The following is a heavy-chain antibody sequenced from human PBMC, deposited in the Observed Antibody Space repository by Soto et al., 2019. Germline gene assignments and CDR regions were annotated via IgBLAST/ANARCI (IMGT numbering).Heavy chain of an antibody. Sequence: SETRSLTCTVAGGCSRRGGYYWSWISQQPGKGLEWIGYIYYSGRTYYNPSLKSRVTISVDTSKHQFSLKLSSVTAADTAVYYCARYYYDSSGYYTVFDYWGQGTLVPVSS. V-gene: IGHV4-31*03. CDR2: IYYSGRT. CDR1: GGCSRRGGYY. J-gene: IGHJ4*02. CDR3: ARYYYDSSGYYTVFDY. D-gene: IGHD3-22*01.